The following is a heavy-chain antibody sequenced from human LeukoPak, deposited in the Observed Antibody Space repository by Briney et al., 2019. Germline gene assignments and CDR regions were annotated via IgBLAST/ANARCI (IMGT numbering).Heavy chain of an antibody. CDR2: ISYDGSNK. Sequence: PGRSLRLSCAASGFTFSSYGMHWVRQAPGKGLEWVAVISYDGSNKYYADSVKGRFTISRGNSKNTLYLQMNSLRAEDTAVYYCAKDRTKFPFDYWGQGTLVTVSS. CDR1: GFTFSSYG. V-gene: IGHV3-30*18. J-gene: IGHJ4*02. CDR3: AKDRTKFPFDY.